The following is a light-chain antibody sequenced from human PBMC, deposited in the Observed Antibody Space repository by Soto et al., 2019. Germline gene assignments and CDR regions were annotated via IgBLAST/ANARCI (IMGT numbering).Light chain of an antibody. CDR3: QSADSSGTQV. CDR1: ALPKQY. V-gene: IGLV3-25*03. J-gene: IGLJ3*02. CDR2: KDS. Sequence: SYELTQPPSVSVSPGQTARITCSGDALPKQYAYWYQQKPGQAPVLVIYKDSERPSGIPERFSGSSSGTTVTLTISGVQAEDEADYYCQSADSSGTQVFGGGTTVTVL.